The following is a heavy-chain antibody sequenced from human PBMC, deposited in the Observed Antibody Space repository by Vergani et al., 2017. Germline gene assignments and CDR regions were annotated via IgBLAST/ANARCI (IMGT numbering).Heavy chain of an antibody. V-gene: IGHV3-30-3*01. CDR3: ARDEVAEWLVHNYFDY. CDR2: ISYDGSNK. Sequence: QVQLVESGGGVVQPGRSLRLSCAASGFTFSSYAMHWVRQAPGKGLEWVAVISYDGSNKYYADSVEGRFTISRDNSKSTLYLQMNSLRAEDTAVYYCARDEVAEWLVHNYFDYWGQGTLVTVSS. J-gene: IGHJ4*02. D-gene: IGHD6-19*01. CDR1: GFTFSSYA.